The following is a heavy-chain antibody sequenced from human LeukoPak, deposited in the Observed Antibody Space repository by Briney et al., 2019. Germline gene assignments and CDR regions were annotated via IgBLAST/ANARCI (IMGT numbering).Heavy chain of an antibody. CDR2: ISFDGSDK. J-gene: IGHJ4*02. V-gene: IGHV3-30-3*01. CDR3: ARDDCSGGSCYSFQGY. Sequence: GGSLRLSCAASGFIFTSYAMNWVRQAPGKGLEWVAVISFDGSDKYYADSVKGRFTISRDNSKNTLYLQVNSLRAEDTAVYYCARDDCSGGSCYSFQGYWGQGTLVTVSS. D-gene: IGHD2-15*01. CDR1: GFIFTSYA.